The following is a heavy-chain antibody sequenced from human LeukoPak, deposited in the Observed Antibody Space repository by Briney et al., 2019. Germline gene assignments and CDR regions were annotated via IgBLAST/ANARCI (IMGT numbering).Heavy chain of an antibody. CDR2: IRYDGSNK. V-gene: IGHV3-30*02. Sequence: GGSLRLSCAASGFTFSSYGMHWVRQAPGKGLEWVAFIRYDGSNKYYADSVKGRFTISRDNSKNTLYLQMNSLRAEDTAVYYCARGSSSFRWSPTEVDIWGQGTMVTVSS. D-gene: IGHD6-13*01. J-gene: IGHJ3*02. CDR1: GFTFSSYG. CDR3: ARGSSSFRWSPTEVDI.